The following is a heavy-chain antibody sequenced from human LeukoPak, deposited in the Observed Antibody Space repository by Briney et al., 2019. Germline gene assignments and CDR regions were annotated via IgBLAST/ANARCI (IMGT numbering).Heavy chain of an antibody. CDR1: GYTFTDHF. V-gene: IGHV1-2*02. CDR2: INPYNGYT. Sequence: ASVKVSCKSSGYTFTDHFIHWVRQAPGQGLEWVGEINPYNGYTKYAWRLQGRVTMTRDTSISTAFMEVSRLTSVDTAVYYCARDYSLNDFDYWGQGTLVTVAS. CDR3: ARDYSLNDFDY. J-gene: IGHJ4*02. D-gene: IGHD1-1*01.